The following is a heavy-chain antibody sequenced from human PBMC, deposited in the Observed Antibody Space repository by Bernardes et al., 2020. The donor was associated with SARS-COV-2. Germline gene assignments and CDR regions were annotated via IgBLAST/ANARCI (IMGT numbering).Heavy chain of an antibody. Sequence: ASVKVSCKASGYTFTDYYMHWVRQAPGQGLEWMGRINPKTGGTNYAQKLQGRVTMTRDTSISTAYMDLGGLRSDDTALYYCARVQLLPNDVFDIWGQGTVVTVSP. CDR1: GYTFTDYY. D-gene: IGHD2-2*01. J-gene: IGHJ3*02. CDR3: ARVQLLPNDVFDI. CDR2: INPKTGGT. V-gene: IGHV1-2*06.